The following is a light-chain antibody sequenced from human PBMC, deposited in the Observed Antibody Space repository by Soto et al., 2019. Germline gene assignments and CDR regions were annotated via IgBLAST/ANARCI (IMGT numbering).Light chain of an antibody. Sequence: EIVMTQTPATLSVSPGERAILSCRASQSVSSNLAWYQQKPGQAPRLLIYAASARATGIPARFSGSGSGTYFTLTISSLQSEDFGVYYCQQYNNWPRTFGQGTKLEIK. V-gene: IGKV3-15*01. CDR3: QQYNNWPRT. CDR1: QSVSSN. CDR2: AAS. J-gene: IGKJ2*01.